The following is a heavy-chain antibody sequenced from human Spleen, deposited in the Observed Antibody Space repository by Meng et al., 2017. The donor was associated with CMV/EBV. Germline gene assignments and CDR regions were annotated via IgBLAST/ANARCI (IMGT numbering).Heavy chain of an antibody. D-gene: IGHD1-26*01. CDR2: IYHRGST. J-gene: IGHJ5*02. CDR1: GDSISSTNW. Sequence: DVSGDSISSTNWWSWVRQPPGKGLEWIGEIYHRGSTHYNPSLKSRVTISVDTSKNQFSLRLSSVTAADTAVYYCTTWAATKSSFFGPWGQGILVTVSS. CDR3: TTWAATKSSFFGP. V-gene: IGHV4-4*02.